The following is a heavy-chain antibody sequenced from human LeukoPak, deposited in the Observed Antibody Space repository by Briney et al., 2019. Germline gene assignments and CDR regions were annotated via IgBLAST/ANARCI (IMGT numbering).Heavy chain of an antibody. CDR1: GYSISRGYY. D-gene: IGHD3-3*01. CDR2: IYHSGST. J-gene: IGHJ6*03. CDR3: ARRGFGVVIPPHQYYYYMDV. V-gene: IGHV4-38-2*01. Sequence: SETLSLTCAVSGYSISRGYYWGWIRQPPGKGLEWIGSIYHSGSTYYNPSLKSRVTISVDTSKNQFSLKLSSVTAADTAVYYCARRGFGVVIPPHQYYYYMDVWGKGTTVTVSS.